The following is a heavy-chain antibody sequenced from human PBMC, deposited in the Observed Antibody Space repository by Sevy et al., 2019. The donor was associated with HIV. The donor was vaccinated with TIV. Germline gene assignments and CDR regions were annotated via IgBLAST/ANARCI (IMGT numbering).Heavy chain of an antibody. Sequence: VGSLRLSCSASGFTVSINYMTWVRQAPGKGLEWVSVIYSDGTTHHGDSVKGRFTISRDNSENTLYLQMNSLRVEDTAVYYCARGKGGYGSGLNYWGQGTLVTVSS. CDR2: IYSDGTT. D-gene: IGHD5-18*01. CDR3: ARGKGGYGSGLNY. V-gene: IGHV3-66*01. CDR1: GFTVSINY. J-gene: IGHJ4*02.